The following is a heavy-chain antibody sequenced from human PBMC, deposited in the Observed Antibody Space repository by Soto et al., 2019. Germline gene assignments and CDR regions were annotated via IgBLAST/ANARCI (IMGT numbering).Heavy chain of an antibody. Sequence: QVLLQESGPGLVQPSGTLSLSCVVSGVSISSNYYWGWVRQPPGKGLEWLGDISHIGSVNYNQSPKSRVTISMDKSQNQFSLKVNSVTAADTAVYYCARSFGWYAIDYWGQGTLVIVSS. D-gene: IGHD6-19*01. CDR1: GVSISSNYY. CDR3: ARSFGWYAIDY. CDR2: ISHIGSV. V-gene: IGHV4-4*02. J-gene: IGHJ4*02.